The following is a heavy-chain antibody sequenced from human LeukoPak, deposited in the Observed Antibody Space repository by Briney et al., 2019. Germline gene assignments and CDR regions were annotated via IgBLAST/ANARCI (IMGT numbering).Heavy chain of an antibody. J-gene: IGHJ4*02. Sequence: GGSLRLSCAASGFIVSDNYMSWVRQAPGQGLEWVSVIYSGGSTYYADSVKGRFTISRDNSKNTLFLQLNSLRAEDTAVYYCARYHYDGSGYPYYFDQWGQGTLVTVSS. CDR3: ARYHYDGSGYPYYFDQ. V-gene: IGHV3-53*01. CDR1: GFIVSDNY. D-gene: IGHD3-22*01. CDR2: IYSGGST.